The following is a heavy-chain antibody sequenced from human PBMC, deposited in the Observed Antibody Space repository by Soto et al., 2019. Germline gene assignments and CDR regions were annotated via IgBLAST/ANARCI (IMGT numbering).Heavy chain of an antibody. CDR3: ARRYGDCFHS. D-gene: IGHD4-17*01. CDR1: GGSISSYY. J-gene: IGHJ4*02. Sequence: SETLSLTCTVSGGSISSYYWSWIRQPPGKGLEWIGYTYYSGSTNYNPSLKSRVTISVDTSKNQFSLRLSSVTAADTAVYYCARRYGDCFHSWGQATLVTVS. CDR2: TYYSGST. V-gene: IGHV4-59*08.